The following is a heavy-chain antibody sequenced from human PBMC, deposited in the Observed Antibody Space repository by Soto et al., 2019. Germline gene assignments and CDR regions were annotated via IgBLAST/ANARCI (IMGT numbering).Heavy chain of an antibody. CDR3: ARAKKIYDYVCGSYRSYYYYGMDV. CDR1: GGTFSSYA. J-gene: IGHJ6*02. V-gene: IGHV1-69*06. Sequence: GHSVKVSCKASGGTFSSYAISWVRQAPGQGLEWMGGIIPIFGTANYAQKFQGRVTITADKSTSTAYMELSSLRSEDTAVYYCARAKKIYDYVCGSYRSYYYYGMDVWGQGTTVTVS. CDR2: IIPIFGTA. D-gene: IGHD3-16*02.